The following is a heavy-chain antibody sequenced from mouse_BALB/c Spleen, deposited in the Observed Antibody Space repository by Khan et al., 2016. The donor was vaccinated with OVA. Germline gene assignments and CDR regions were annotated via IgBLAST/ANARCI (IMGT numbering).Heavy chain of an antibody. CDR2: ISGDSNTI. CDR3: ARSYFYGYYFDQ. V-gene: IGHV5-17*02. Sequence: EVKLVESGGGLVQPGGSRKLSCAASGFTFSSFGMHWVRQAPEKGLEWVAYISGDSNTIYYTDTVKGRFTISRDNPKNTLFLQMTSLRSEDTAMYYCARSYFYGYYFDQWGQGTTLTVSS. J-gene: IGHJ2*01. D-gene: IGHD1-1*01. CDR1: GFTFSSFG.